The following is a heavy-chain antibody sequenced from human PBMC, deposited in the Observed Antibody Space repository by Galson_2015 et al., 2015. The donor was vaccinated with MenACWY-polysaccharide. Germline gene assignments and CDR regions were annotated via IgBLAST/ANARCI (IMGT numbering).Heavy chain of an antibody. CDR2: IRSKAYGGTP. Sequence: SLRLSCAASGFTFGDYGMIWIRQAPGKGLEWLSLIRSKAYGGTPESAASVKGRFTMSRDDSKRIVYLQMSSLNTEDITVYHCTTFSANVHVGSGTYCVFDVWGQAT. J-gene: IGHJ3*01. CDR1: GFTFGDYG. D-gene: IGHD2-15*01. CDR3: TTFSANVHVGSGTYCVFDV. V-gene: IGHV3-49*03.